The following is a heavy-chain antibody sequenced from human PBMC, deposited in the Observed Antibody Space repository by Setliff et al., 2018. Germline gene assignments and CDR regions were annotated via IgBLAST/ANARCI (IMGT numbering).Heavy chain of an antibody. CDR3: ARDLEGITFGGVIASHPFDY. CDR1: GYTFTGYY. CDR2: INPNSGGT. Sequence: GASVKVSCKASGYTFTGYYMHWVRQAPGQGLEWMGWINPNSGGTNYAQKFQGWVTMTTDTSTSTAYMELRSLRSDDTAVYYCARDLEGITFGGVIASHPFDYWGQGTLVTVSS. D-gene: IGHD3-16*02. J-gene: IGHJ4*02. V-gene: IGHV1-2*04.